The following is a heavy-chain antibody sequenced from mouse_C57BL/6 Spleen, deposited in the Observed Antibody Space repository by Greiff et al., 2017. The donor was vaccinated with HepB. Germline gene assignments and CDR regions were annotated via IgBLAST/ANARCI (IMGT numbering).Heavy chain of an antibody. J-gene: IGHJ2*01. CDR1: GYTFTSYW. CDR3: ARSDTTVADY. Sequence: QVQLQQPGAELVKPGASVKLSCKASGYTFTSYWMHWVKQRPGQGLEWIGMIHPNSGSTNYNEKFKSKVTLTVDKSSSTAYMQLSSLTSEDSAVYYCARSDTTVADYWGQGTTLTVSS. D-gene: IGHD1-1*01. CDR2: IHPNSGST. V-gene: IGHV1-64*01.